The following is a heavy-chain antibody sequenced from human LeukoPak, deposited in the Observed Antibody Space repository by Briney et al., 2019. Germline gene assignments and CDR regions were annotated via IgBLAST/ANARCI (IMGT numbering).Heavy chain of an antibody. V-gene: IGHV1-69*04. D-gene: IGHD2-2*03. CDR3: ARDMGGYCSSTSCRFDY. Sequence: GSSVKVSSKASGGTFSSYTISWVRQAPGQGLEWMGRIIPILGIANYAQKFQGRGTITADKSTSTAYMELSSLRSEDTAVYYCARDMGGYCSSTSCRFDYWGQGTLVTVSS. J-gene: IGHJ4*02. CDR1: GGTFSSYT. CDR2: IIPILGIA.